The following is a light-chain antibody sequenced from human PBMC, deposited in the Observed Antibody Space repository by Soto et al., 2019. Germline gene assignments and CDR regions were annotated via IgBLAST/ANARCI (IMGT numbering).Light chain of an antibody. CDR2: DVS. CDR3: SSYTGSSTLMV. J-gene: IGLJ2*01. Sequence: QSALTQPASVSWSPGQSITISCTGTSSDVGGYNYVSWYQQHPGKAPKLMIYDVSNRHSGVSNRFSGSKSGNTASLTISGLQAEDEAAYYYSSYTGSSTLMVFGGGTKLTVL. CDR1: SSDVGGYNY. V-gene: IGLV2-14*03.